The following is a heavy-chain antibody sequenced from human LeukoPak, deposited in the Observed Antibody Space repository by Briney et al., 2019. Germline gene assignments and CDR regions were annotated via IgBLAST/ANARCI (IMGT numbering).Heavy chain of an antibody. V-gene: IGHV3-30-3*01. Sequence: PGGSLRLSCAASGFTFSSYAMHWVRQAPGKGLEWVAVISYDRTHIYYADSMKGRFTISRDNSKNTLYLQMNSLRAEDTAVYYCARDNTVGAAIEYWSQGTLVTVSS. J-gene: IGHJ4*02. CDR1: GFTFSSYA. D-gene: IGHD1-26*01. CDR2: ISYDRTHI. CDR3: ARDNTVGAAIEY.